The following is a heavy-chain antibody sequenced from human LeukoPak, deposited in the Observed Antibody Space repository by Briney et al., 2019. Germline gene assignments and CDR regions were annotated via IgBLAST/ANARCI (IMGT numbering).Heavy chain of an antibody. CDR2: INHSGST. Sequence: SETLSLTCAVYGGSFSGYYWSWIRQPPGKGLEWIGEINHSGSTNYNPSLKSRVTISVDTSKNQFSLKLSFVTAADTAVYYCTKNDVGDYGTWGQGTLVTVSS. J-gene: IGHJ5*02. CDR1: GGSFSGYY. CDR3: TKNDVGDYGT. V-gene: IGHV4-34*01. D-gene: IGHD4-17*01.